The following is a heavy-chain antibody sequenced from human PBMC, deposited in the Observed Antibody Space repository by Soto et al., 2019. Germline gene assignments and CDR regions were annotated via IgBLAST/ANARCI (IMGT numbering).Heavy chain of an antibody. J-gene: IGHJ3*02. D-gene: IGHD3-16*01. CDR2: IDYTGST. CDR3: ARDRGYDYVWGTHAFDI. V-gene: IGHV4-59*01. CDR1: GSPLSTYY. Sequence: PSVTLSLSCGFSGSPLSTYYWRWIRLPPGQALEWIGYIDYTGSTNYTPSLKSRVTISVDTSKNQFSLKLSSVTAADTAVYYCARDRGYDYVWGTHAFDIWGQGTMVTV.